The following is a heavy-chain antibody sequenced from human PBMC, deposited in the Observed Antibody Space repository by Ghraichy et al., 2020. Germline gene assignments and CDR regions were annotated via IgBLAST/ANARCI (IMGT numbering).Heavy chain of an antibody. CDR3: ARDQDYGDWFDPGRDGQRGFQR. V-gene: IGHV1-18*01. D-gene: IGHD4-17*01. Sequence: ASVKVSCKASGYTFKSYGISWVRQAPGQGPEWMGWISVYNGNANYAQKFQGRVTMTTDTFTSTAYMELRSLRSDDTAVYYCARDQDYGDWFDPGRDGQRGFQRWGQGTLVTVSS. J-gene: IGHJ1*01. CDR2: ISVYNGNA. CDR1: GYTFKSYG.